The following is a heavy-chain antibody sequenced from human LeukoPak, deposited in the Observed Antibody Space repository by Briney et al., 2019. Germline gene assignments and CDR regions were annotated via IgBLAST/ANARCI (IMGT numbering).Heavy chain of an antibody. CDR2: THYTGNT. Sequence: SETLSLTCTVSGGSISSYYWTWIRQPPGKELEWIAYTHYTGNTKSNPSLKSRVTTSVDTSKSQFSLKLSSVTAADTAVYYCAKWSSTLKAFDFWGQGIPAIVSS. J-gene: IGHJ4*02. D-gene: IGHD2-8*01. CDR1: GGSISSYY. CDR3: AKWSSTLKAFDF. V-gene: IGHV4-59*08.